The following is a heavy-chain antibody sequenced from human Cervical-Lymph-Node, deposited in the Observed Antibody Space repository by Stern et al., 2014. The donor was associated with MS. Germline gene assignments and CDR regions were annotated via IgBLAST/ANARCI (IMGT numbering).Heavy chain of an antibody. Sequence: EVQLVQSGGGLVQPGGSLRLSCAASGFSFSPSAMSWVRQAPGKGLEWVSAIGGSGDSTYYADSVKGRFTISRDNSKNTLYLQMNSLRAEDTAVYYCAKDDYYYDSGGYLGWFDSWGQGTLVTVSS. CDR3: AKDDYYYDSGGYLGWFDS. CDR2: IGGSGDST. V-gene: IGHV3-23*04. D-gene: IGHD3-22*01. CDR1: GFSFSPSA. J-gene: IGHJ5*01.